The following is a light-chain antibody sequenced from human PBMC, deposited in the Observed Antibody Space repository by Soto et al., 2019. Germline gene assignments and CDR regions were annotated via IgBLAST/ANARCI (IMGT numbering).Light chain of an antibody. CDR1: QSISSW. J-gene: IGKJ4*01. V-gene: IGKV1-5*03. Sequence: DIQMTQSPSTLSASVGDRVTITCRASQSISSWLAWYQQKPGKAPNLLIYKASSLESGVPSRFSGSGSGTEFTLTISSLQPDDFATYYCQQYSSYSPVTFGGGTKVEIK. CDR3: QQYSSYSPVT. CDR2: KAS.